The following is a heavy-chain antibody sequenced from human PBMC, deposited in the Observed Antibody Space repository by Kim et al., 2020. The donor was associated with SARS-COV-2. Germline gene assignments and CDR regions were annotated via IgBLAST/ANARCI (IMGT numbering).Heavy chain of an antibody. CDR3: ARHRRGIYYGSGSYYNRFNWFDP. Sequence: GESLKISCKGSGYSFTSYWIGWVRQMPGKGLEWMGIIYPGDSDTRYSPSFQGQVTISADKSISTAYLQWSSLKASDTAMYYCARHRRGIYYGSGSYYNRFNWFDPWGQGTLVTVSS. V-gene: IGHV5-51*01. D-gene: IGHD3-10*01. CDR1: GYSFTSYW. J-gene: IGHJ5*02. CDR2: IYPGDSDT.